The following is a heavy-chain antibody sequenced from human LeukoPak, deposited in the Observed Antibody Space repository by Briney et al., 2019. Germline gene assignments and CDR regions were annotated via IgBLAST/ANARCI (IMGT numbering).Heavy chain of an antibody. CDR2: ISGSGGST. CDR1: GFTFSSYA. Sequence: GGSLRLPCAASGFTFSSYAMSWVRQAPGKGLEWVSAISGSGGSTYYADSVKGRFIISRDESKNTLYLQMNSLRAEDTAVYYCAKDSRLAYDSSGYYDYWGQGTLVTVSS. D-gene: IGHD3-22*01. CDR3: AKDSRLAYDSSGYYDY. V-gene: IGHV3-23*01. J-gene: IGHJ4*02.